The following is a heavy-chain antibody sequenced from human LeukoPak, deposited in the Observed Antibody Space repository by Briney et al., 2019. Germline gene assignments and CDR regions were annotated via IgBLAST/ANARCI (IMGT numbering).Heavy chain of an antibody. CDR1: GFTFSSYA. CDR2: ISGSGGST. CDR3: AKDLFLPSLTVVRDFDY. D-gene: IGHD4-23*01. Sequence: GGSLRLSCAASGFTFSSYAMSWVRQAPGKGLEWVSAISGSGGSTYYADSVKGRFTISRDNSKNTLYLQMNSLRAEDTAVYYCAKDLFLPSLTVVRDFDYWGQETLVTVSS. V-gene: IGHV3-23*01. J-gene: IGHJ4*02.